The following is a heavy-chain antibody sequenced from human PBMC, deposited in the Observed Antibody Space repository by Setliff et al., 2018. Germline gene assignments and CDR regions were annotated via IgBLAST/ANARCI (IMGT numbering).Heavy chain of an antibody. Sequence: SETLSLTCTVSGASINSLSWWSWVRQSPGKGLEWIGEIYHDGNDKFNPSVHYSPSLKSRVTMSVDVSKSQFSLRLSSVTAADTAVYYCARKVEQWLTPHFDYWGQGALVTVSS. V-gene: IGHV4-4*02. CDR1: GASINSLSW. D-gene: IGHD6-19*01. CDR2: IYHDGND. J-gene: IGHJ4*02. CDR3: ARKVEQWLTPHFDY.